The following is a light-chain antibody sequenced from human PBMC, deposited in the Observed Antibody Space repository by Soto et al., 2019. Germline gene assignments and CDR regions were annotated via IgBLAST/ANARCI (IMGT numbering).Light chain of an antibody. V-gene: IGKV3-11*01. J-gene: IGKJ4*01. CDR1: QSVSSY. CDR3: QQRSDWPST. Sequence: EIVLTQSPATLSLSPGERATLSCRASQSVSSYLAWYQQQPGQAPRLLIYDASNRATGIPARFSGSGSGTDFTLTISSLEPDDVAVYYCQQRSDWPSTFGGGTKVQIK. CDR2: DAS.